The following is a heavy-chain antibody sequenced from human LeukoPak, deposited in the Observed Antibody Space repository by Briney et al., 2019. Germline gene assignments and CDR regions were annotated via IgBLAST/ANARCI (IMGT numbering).Heavy chain of an antibody. Sequence: ASVKVSCKASGYTFTDYYMHWVRQAPGQGFGWMGWINPNDGDTNYAQKFQGRVTMTRDTSISTAHMEVSRLRSDDTAVYYCARANFLYCSSTTCLFDYWGQGTLATVSS. J-gene: IGHJ4*02. D-gene: IGHD2-2*01. V-gene: IGHV1-2*02. CDR2: INPNDGDT. CDR1: GYTFTDYY. CDR3: ARANFLYCSSTTCLFDY.